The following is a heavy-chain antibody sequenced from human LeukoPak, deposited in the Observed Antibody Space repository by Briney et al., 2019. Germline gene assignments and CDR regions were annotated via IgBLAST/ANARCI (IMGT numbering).Heavy chain of an antibody. V-gene: IGHV3-21*01. CDR1: GFTFSSYS. CDR2: ISSSNNYI. CDR3: ARDLFSNYITYYFDY. D-gene: IGHD4-11*01. J-gene: IGHJ4*02. Sequence: NPGGSLRLSCAASGFTFSSYSMNWVRQAPGKGLEWVSSISSSNNYIYYADSVKGRFTISRDNAKNSLYLQMSSLRAEDTAVYYCARDLFSNYITYYFDYWGQGTLVTVSS.